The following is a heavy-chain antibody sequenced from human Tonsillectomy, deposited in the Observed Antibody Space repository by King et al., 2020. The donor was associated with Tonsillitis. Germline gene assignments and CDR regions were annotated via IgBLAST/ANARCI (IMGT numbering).Heavy chain of an antibody. CDR3: AREPPFYDKFDS. D-gene: IGHD2/OR15-2a*01. CDR1: GGSVSEDFQ. J-gene: IGHJ4*02. V-gene: IGHV4-30-4*01. Sequence: VQLQESGPGLVKPSQTLSLTCTVAGGSVSEDFQWSWIRQSPGKGLEWIGYIYYSGRTYYNPSLKSRVTISIDTSRNQFSLNLSSVTAADTAVYYCAREPPFYDKFDSWGQGTLVIVSS. CDR2: IYYSGRT.